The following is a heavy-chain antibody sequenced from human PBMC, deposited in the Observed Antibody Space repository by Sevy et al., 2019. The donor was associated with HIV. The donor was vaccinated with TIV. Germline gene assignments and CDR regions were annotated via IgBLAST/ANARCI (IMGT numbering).Heavy chain of an antibody. CDR1: GGSMTSLY. V-gene: IGHV4-59*08. CDR3: AGENAWGRGYS. Sequence: SETLSLTCTVSGGSMTSLYWNWIRQPPGKGLEWIANIYYNGHINYNPSLKSRVTLSLDTSTNQFSLRLSSVTAADTAMYYCAGENAWGRGYSWGQGALVTVSS. J-gene: IGHJ4*02. CDR2: IYYNGHI. D-gene: IGHD1-26*01.